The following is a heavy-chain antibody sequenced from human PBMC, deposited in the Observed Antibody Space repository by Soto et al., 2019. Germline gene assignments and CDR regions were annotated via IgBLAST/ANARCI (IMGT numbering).Heavy chain of an antibody. J-gene: IGHJ4*02. V-gene: IGHV5-51*01. Sequence: GESLKISFKGSGHSFTSYWIGLVRQIPGKGLEWMGIIYLGDSDTIYSPSFQGQVTISADRSISTAYLQWSSLKASDTAMYYCARQEYCSTTSCYTVDSWGRGALVTVSS. CDR1: GHSFTSYW. CDR3: ARQEYCSTTSCYTVDS. CDR2: IYLGDSDT. D-gene: IGHD2-2*02.